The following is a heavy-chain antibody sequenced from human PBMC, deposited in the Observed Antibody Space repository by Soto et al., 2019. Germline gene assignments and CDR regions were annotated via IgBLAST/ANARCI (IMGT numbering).Heavy chain of an antibody. CDR2: ISSGSDYI. Sequence: PGGSLRLSCAASGFTFSSYTMNWVRQAPGKGLEWVSFISSGSDYIYYADSVKGRFTISRDDATNSLVLQMSSLRAEDTAVYYCTREHVVSMLRRGQRGSFDYWSQGTLVTVYS. D-gene: IGHD3-10*02. J-gene: IGHJ4*02. CDR3: TREHVVSMLRRGQRGSFDY. V-gene: IGHV3-21*01. CDR1: GFTFSSYT.